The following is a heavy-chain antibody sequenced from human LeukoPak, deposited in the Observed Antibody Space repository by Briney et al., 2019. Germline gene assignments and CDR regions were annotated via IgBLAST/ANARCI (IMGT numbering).Heavy chain of an antibody. CDR3: ARDGTRVGGYCSSTSCYSWFDP. CDR2: ISAYNGNT. D-gene: IGHD2-2*01. Sequence: ASVKVSCKASGYTFTSYSISWVRQAPGQGLEWMGWISAYNGNTNYAQKLQGRVTMTTDTSTSTAYMELRSLRSDDTAVYYCARDGTRVGGYCSSTSCYSWFDPWGQGTLVTVSS. V-gene: IGHV1-18*01. J-gene: IGHJ5*02. CDR1: GYTFTSYS.